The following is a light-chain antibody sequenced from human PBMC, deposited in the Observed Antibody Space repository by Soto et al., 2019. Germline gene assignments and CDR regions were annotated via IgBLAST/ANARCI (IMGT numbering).Light chain of an antibody. Sequence: QSALTQPPSASGSPGQSVTISCTGTSSDVGGYNYVSWYQQHPGKAPKLMIYEVSKRPSGVPDRFSGSKSGNTASLTVSGLQAEDEADDYCSSYAGRNTVVFGGGTKLTVL. V-gene: IGLV2-8*01. CDR2: EVS. CDR1: SSDVGGYNY. J-gene: IGLJ2*01. CDR3: SSYAGRNTVV.